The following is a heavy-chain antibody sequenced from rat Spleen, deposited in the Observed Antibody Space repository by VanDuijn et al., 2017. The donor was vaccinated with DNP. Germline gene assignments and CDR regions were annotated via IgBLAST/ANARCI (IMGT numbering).Heavy chain of an antibody. J-gene: IGHJ3*01. D-gene: IGHD4-1*01. Sequence: EVELVESGGGLVQPGRSLKLSCAAAGFSFSNYNMAWVRQAPKKGLEWVATITTSDGSTYYPDSVKGRCTISRDDAESSLYLQMNSLKSEDTATYYCTTGLGLAYWGQGTLVTVSS. CDR2: ITTSDGST. CDR1: GFSFSNYN. V-gene: IGHV5-27*01. CDR3: TTGLGLAY.